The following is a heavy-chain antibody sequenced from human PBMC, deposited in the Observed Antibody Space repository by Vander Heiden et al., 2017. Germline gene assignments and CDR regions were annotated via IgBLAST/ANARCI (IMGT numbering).Heavy chain of an antibody. CDR3: ARAGSDIAVAGPFDF. J-gene: IGHJ4*02. D-gene: IGHD6-19*01. CDR1: GFTFKTYG. V-gene: IGHV3-33*01. CDR2: IWYDGNTK. Sequence: QVQLVESGGGVVQSGRSLRLSCAASGFTFKTYGMRGVRQAPGKGLEWLAIIWYDGNTKDYADSVKGRFTISRDNSKNTLYLEMSSLRVEDTAIYYCARAGSDIAVAGPFDFRGQGTLVTVSS.